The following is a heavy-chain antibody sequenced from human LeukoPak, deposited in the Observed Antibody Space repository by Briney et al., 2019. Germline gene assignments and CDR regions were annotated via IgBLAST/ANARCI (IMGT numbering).Heavy chain of an antibody. CDR3: ARDQKQWMRGPFDP. J-gene: IGHJ5*02. V-gene: IGHV4-59*01. Sequence: TSETMSLTCSVSGASINSFLWSCIRQSPGMGLEWIGYVSYSGSTRGSTNYNPSLKSRVTISVDTSKNQFSLKLSAVTAADTAVYYCARDQKQWMRGPFDPWGQGTLVTVSS. D-gene: IGHD6-19*01. CDR1: GASINSFL. CDR2: VSYSGSTRGST.